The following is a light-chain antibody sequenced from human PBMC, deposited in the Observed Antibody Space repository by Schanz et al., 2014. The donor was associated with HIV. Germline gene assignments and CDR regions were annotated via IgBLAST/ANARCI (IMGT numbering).Light chain of an antibody. V-gene: IGLV1-47*02. Sequence: QSVLSQPRSASGTPGQRVTISCSGSSSNIGKNYLFRYQHPPGTAPKLLIYSNDQRPSGVPARFSGSKSGTSASLAISGLQSADEADYYCAAWDDSLSRYVFGTGTKLTVL. CDR1: SSNIGKNY. CDR3: AAWDDSLSRYV. J-gene: IGLJ1*01. CDR2: SND.